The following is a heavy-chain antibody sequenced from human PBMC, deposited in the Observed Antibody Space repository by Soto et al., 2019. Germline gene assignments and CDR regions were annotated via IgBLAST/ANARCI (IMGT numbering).Heavy chain of an antibody. CDR2: INHRGST. J-gene: IGHJ5*02. Sequence: QVQLQQWGAGLLKPSETLSLTCVVYGGSFSGYYWSWIRQSPGKGLEWIGGINHRGSTNYNPSLESRVTISVDTPKTQFPRKLPSVPAADTAMYYCARVGFCTSTTCRLVNCSDPWGKETRVTVPS. D-gene: IGHD2-2*01. V-gene: IGHV4-34*01. CDR3: ARVGFCTSTTCRLVNCSDP. CDR1: GGSFSGYY.